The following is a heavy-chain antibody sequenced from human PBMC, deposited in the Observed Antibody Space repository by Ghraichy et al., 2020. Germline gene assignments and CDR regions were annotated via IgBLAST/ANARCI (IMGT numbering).Heavy chain of an antibody. CDR1: GYTFTSYA. CDR3: ARGGWGIRPYGGGPDY. Sequence: ASVKVSCKASGYTFTSYAMNWVRQAPGQGLEWMGWINTNTGNPTYAQGFTGRFVFSLDTSVSTAYLQISSLKAEDTAVYYCARGGWGIRPYGGGPDYWGQGTLVTVSS. V-gene: IGHV7-4-1*02. D-gene: IGHD4-23*01. CDR2: INTNTGNP. J-gene: IGHJ4*02.